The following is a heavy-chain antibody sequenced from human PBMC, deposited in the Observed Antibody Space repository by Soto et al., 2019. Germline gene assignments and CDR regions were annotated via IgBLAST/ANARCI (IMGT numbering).Heavy chain of an antibody. Sequence: PSETLSLTCAVYGGSFSGYYWSWIRQHPGKGLEWIGYIYYSGSTYYNPSLKSRVTISVDTSKNQFSLKLSSVTAADTAVYYCASGSGSYDAFDIWGQGTMVTVSS. J-gene: IGHJ3*02. V-gene: IGHV4-31*11. D-gene: IGHD3-10*01. CDR1: GGSFSGYY. CDR3: ASGSGSYDAFDI. CDR2: IYYSGST.